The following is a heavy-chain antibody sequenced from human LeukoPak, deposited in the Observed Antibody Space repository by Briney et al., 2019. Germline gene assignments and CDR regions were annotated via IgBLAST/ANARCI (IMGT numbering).Heavy chain of an antibody. J-gene: IGHJ3*02. V-gene: IGHV3-21*01. CDR3: AREDTVAVAGTRGAFDI. CDR2: ISSSSSYI. D-gene: IGHD6-19*01. CDR1: GFTFSSYS. Sequence: GGSLRLSCVASGFTFSSYSINWVRQAPGKGLEWVSSISSSSSYIYYADSVKGRFTISRDNAKNSLYLQMNSLRAEDTAVYYCAREDTVAVAGTRGAFDIWGQGTMVTVSS.